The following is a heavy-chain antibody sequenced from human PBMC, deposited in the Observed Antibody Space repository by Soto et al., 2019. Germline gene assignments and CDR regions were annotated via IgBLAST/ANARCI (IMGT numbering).Heavy chain of an antibody. CDR1: GFTFSSYA. Sequence: PGGSLRLSCAASGFTFSSYAMHWVRQAPGKGLEWVAVISYDGSNKYYADSVKGRFTISRDNSKNTLYLQMNSLRAEDTAVYYCASAFPVIAVAGTPHFDYWGQGTLVTVSS. D-gene: IGHD6-19*01. V-gene: IGHV3-30-3*01. CDR2: ISYDGSNK. CDR3: ASAFPVIAVAGTPHFDY. J-gene: IGHJ4*02.